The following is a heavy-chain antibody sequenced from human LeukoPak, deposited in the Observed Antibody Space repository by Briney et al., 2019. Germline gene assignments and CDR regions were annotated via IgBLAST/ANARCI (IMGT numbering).Heavy chain of an antibody. Sequence: PGGSLRLSCAASGFTFTNAWMSWVRQAPGKGLEWVGRIKSKTDGGTTEHAAPVKGRFTISRDDSKNLLYLQMNSQKTEDTAVYYCTTVRFDWNYVWFDPWGQGTLVTVSS. CDR1: GFTFTNAW. CDR2: IKSKTDGGTT. D-gene: IGHD1-7*01. V-gene: IGHV3-15*01. CDR3: TTVRFDWNYVWFDP. J-gene: IGHJ5*02.